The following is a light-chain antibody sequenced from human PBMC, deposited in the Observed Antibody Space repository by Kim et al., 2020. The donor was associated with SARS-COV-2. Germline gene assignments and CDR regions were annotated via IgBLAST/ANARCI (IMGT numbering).Light chain of an antibody. V-gene: IGLV1-40*01. CDR1: SSNVGAGYD. J-gene: IGLJ3*02. CDR3: QSYDSSLSGWV. CDR2: GTS. Sequence: QRVTNSCTGSSSNVGAGYDVHGYQQLPGTAPKLLMYGTSNRPAGVPDRFSGSKSGTSASLAITGLQAEDEADYYCQSYDSSLSGWVFGGGTQLTVL.